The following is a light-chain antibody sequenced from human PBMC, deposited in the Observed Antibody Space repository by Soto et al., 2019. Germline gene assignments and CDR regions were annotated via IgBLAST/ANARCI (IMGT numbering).Light chain of an antibody. CDR2: DIS. V-gene: IGLV2-14*01. Sequence: QSGLTQPASVSGSPGQSITISCTGTSSDVGNYIYVSWYRQHPGKAPKLMIYDISNRPSGVSNRFSGSKSGNTASLTISGLQAEDEADYYCVSYTTSAPYVFGTGTKVTVL. CDR1: SSDVGNYIY. CDR3: VSYTTSAPYV. J-gene: IGLJ1*01.